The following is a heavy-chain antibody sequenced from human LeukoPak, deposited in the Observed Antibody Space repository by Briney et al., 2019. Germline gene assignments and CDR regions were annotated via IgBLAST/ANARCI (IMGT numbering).Heavy chain of an antibody. CDR2: IYYSGST. V-gene: IGHV4-59*01. J-gene: IGHJ4*02. CDR3: ASSMLWSPFDY. Sequence: SETLSLTCTVSGGSISSYYWSWIRQPPGKGLEWIGYIYYSGSTNYNPSLKSRVTISVDTSKNQFSLKLSSVTAADTAVYYCASSMLWSPFDYWGQGTLVTVSS. D-gene: IGHD5-18*01. CDR1: GGSISSYY.